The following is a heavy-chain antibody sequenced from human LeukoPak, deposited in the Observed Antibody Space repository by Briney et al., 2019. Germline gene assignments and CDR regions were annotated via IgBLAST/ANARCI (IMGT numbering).Heavy chain of an antibody. CDR1: GDSISSYY. CDR2: IYNSGRT. V-gene: IGHV4-59*01. J-gene: IGHJ5*02. CDR3: ARDGSGTYFNWFGP. D-gene: IGHD1-26*01. Sequence: SETLSLTCTVSGDSISSYYWNWIRQPPGMGLEWIGHIYNSGRTNYNPSLKSRVTISVDTSKNQFSLKLSSVTAADTAVYYCARDGSGTYFNWFGPWGQGTLVTVSS.